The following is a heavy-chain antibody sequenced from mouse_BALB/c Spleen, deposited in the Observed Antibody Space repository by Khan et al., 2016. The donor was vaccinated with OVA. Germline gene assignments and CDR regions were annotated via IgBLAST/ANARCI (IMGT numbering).Heavy chain of an antibody. J-gene: IGHJ4*01. CDR2: IYWDDDK. CDR1: GFSLSSSGMS. CDR3: ARNRWLHFYVMDY. Sequence: QVTLKESGPGILQPSQTLSLTCSFSGFSLSSSGMSVSWIRQPSGKGLEWLAHIYWDDDKRYNPSLKSRLTVSKDSSRNQVFLKITSVDTADTATYYCARNRWLHFYVMDYWGQGTSVTVSS. D-gene: IGHD2-3*01. V-gene: IGHV8-12*01.